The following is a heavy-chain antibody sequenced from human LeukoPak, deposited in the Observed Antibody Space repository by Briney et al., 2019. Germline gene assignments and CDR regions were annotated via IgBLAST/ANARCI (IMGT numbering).Heavy chain of an antibody. Sequence: SETLSLTCTASGDSISSYYWSWIRQPPGKGLEWIGYIYYSGSTNYNPSLKSRVTISVDTSKNQFPLKLSSVTAADTAVYYCAKDDCSSTSCYGGVDAFDIWGQGTMVTVSS. J-gene: IGHJ3*02. CDR1: GDSISSYY. CDR3: AKDDCSSTSCYGGVDAFDI. V-gene: IGHV4-59*12. D-gene: IGHD2-2*01. CDR2: IYYSGST.